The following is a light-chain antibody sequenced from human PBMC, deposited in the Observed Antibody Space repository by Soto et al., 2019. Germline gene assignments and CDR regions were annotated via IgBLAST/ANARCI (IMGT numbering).Light chain of an antibody. CDR3: QQYSSHSPLT. J-gene: IGKJ4*01. CDR1: QSISSW. V-gene: IGKV1-5*01. Sequence: IRMTQSPSTLSASVGDRVTITCRASQSISSWLAWYQQKPGKAPKLLIYDAYSLESGTPSRFSGRRSGTEFTLTIASVQPEDFATYYSQQYSSHSPLTFGGGTKVDIK. CDR2: DAY.